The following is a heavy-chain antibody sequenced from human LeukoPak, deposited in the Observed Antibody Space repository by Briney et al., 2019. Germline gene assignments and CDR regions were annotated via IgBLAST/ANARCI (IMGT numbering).Heavy chain of an antibody. V-gene: IGHV3-48*01. CDR2: INSNGAVI. Sequence: TGGSLRLSCAASGFSFSDYGMNWVRRAPGKGLEWLSHINSNGAVISYADSVKGRFTISRDTAKSSLYLRMNSLKIEDTAINFCARDPDGDYDFDCWGQGTLVTVSS. J-gene: IGHJ4*02. CDR3: ARDPDGDYDFDC. CDR1: GFSFSDYG. D-gene: IGHD4-17*01.